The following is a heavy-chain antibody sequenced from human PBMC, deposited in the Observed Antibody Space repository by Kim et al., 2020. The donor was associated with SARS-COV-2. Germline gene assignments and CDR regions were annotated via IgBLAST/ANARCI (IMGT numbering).Heavy chain of an antibody. CDR3: ARAVGAARPYTWFFNYYYYMDV. CDR2: ISAYNGNT. Sequence: ASVKVSCKASGYTFTSHGISWVRQAPGQGLEWMGWISAYNGNTNYAQKLQGRVTMTTDTSTSTAYMELRSLRSDDTAVYYCARAVGAARPYTWFFNYYYYMDVWGKGTTVTVSS. J-gene: IGHJ6*03. D-gene: IGHD6-6*01. V-gene: IGHV1-18*01. CDR1: GYTFTSHG.